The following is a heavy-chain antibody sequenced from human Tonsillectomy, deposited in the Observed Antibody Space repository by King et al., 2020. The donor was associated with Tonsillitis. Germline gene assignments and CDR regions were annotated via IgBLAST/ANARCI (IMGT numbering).Heavy chain of an antibody. CDR3: ARPKLIAVAGDFDY. Sequence: QLVQSGAEVKKPGASVKVSCKASGYTFTSYDINWVRQATGQGLEWMGWMNPNSGNTGYAQKFQGRVTMTRNTSISTAYMELSSLRYEDTAVYYCARPKLIAVAGDFDYWGQGTLVTVSS. CDR2: MNPNSGNT. V-gene: IGHV1-8*01. CDR1: GYTFTSYD. D-gene: IGHD6-19*01. J-gene: IGHJ4*02.